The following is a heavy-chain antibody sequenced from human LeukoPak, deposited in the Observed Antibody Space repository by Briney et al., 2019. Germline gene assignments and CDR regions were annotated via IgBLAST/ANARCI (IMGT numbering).Heavy chain of an antibody. J-gene: IGHJ4*02. D-gene: IGHD1-26*01. CDR1: GFTFSSYG. CDR3: ANSGSYNDY. CDR2: ISYDGSNK. V-gene: IGHV3-30*18. Sequence: GRSLGLSCAASGFTFSSYGMHWVRQAPGKGLEWVAVISYDGSNKYYADSVKGRFTISRDNSKNTLYLQMNSLRAEDTAVYYCANSGSYNDYWGQGTLVTVSS.